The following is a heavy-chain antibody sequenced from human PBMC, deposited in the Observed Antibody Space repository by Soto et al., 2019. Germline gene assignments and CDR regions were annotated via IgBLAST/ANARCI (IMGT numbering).Heavy chain of an antibody. V-gene: IGHV4-30-4*01. CDR3: AIVLIFCSSPSCRGRNSFDP. Sequence: SETLSLTCSVSGGSISSGDYYWSWIRQPPGKGLEWIGYMFYTGTTYYNPSLKSRVAISVDTSKNQFSLKLRSVTAADTAVYHCAIVLIFCSSPSCRGRNSFDPCGQGTLFTVSS. CDR1: GGSISSGDYY. J-gene: IGHJ5*02. CDR2: MFYTGTT. D-gene: IGHD2-2*01.